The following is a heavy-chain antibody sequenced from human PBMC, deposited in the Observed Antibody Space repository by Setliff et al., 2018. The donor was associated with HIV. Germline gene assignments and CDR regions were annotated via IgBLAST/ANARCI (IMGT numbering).Heavy chain of an antibody. J-gene: IGHJ4*02. V-gene: IGHV4-34*01. CDR1: GGSFSGYY. Sequence: SETLSLTCAVYGGSFSGYYWSWIRQPPVKGLEWIGEINHSGSTNYNPSLKSRVTISVDTAKIQFSLKMSTVTAADTAVYYCASILLFYFDFWGQGTLVTVSS. D-gene: IGHD2-15*01. CDR3: ASILLFYFDF. CDR2: INHSGST.